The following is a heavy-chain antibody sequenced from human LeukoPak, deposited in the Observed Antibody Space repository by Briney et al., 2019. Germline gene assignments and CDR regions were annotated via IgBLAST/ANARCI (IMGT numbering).Heavy chain of an antibody. CDR1: GFTFSSFG. D-gene: IGHD3-22*01. CDR3: AKVRATYDSSGPWYFDY. J-gene: IGHJ4*02. V-gene: IGHV3-30*02. Sequence: GGSLRLSXAAYGFTFSSFGMHWVRQAPGKGLEWVAFIRYDGSNKYYADSVKGRFTISRDNSKNTLYLQMNSLRAEDTAVYYCAKVRATYDSSGPWYFDYWGQGTLVTVSS. CDR2: IRYDGSNK.